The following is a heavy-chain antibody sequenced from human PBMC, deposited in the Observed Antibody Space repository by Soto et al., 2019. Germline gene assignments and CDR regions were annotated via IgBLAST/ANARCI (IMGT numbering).Heavy chain of an antibody. CDR3: TTGRDALLY. CDR2: IKSKTAGGTT. CDR1: GFTFDKYW. V-gene: IGHV3-15*07. J-gene: IGHJ4*02. Sequence: EVQLVESGGGLVKPGGSLRLSCAVSGFTFDKYWMNWVRQAPGKGREWVGRIKSKTAGGTTDYAAPVKGRFTISRADSTNMLYLQMHSLKTGDRGMYSCTTGRDALLYWGQGTLVTVSS. D-gene: IGHD1-26*01.